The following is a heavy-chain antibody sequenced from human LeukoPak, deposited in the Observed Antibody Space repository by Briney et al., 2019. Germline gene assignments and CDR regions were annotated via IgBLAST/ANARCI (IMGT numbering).Heavy chain of an antibody. CDR2: ISSSGSYI. CDR3: AREYCSGGTCLPPT. V-gene: IGHV3-21*01. D-gene: IGHD2-15*01. Sequence: GGSQRLSCAASGFTFRSYSMNWVRQAPGKGLEWVSLISSSGSYIYYAGSVKGRFTISRDNAKNSLYLQMNSLRAEDTAVYYCAREYCSGGTCLPPTWGQGTLVTVSS. CDR1: GFTFRSYS. J-gene: IGHJ5*02.